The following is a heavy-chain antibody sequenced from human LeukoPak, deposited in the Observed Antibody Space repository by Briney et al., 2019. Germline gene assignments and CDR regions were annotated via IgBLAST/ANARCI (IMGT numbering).Heavy chain of an antibody. J-gene: IGHJ4*02. V-gene: IGHV3-23*01. D-gene: IGHD5-12*01. CDR3: AKDVRSVATIIAN. Sequence: PGRSLRLSCAAYGFTFIDYAMSWVRQAPGKGLEWVSGISGGGASTYYADSVKGRFTISRDNSKNTMYLQMSSLRAEDTALYYCAKDVRSVATIIANWGQGTLVTVSS. CDR2: ISGGGAST. CDR1: GFTFIDYA.